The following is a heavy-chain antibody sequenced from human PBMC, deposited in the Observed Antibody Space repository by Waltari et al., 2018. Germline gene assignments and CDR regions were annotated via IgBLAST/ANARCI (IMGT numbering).Heavy chain of an antibody. J-gene: IGHJ3*02. D-gene: IGHD2-2*01. CDR3: ARDQYAMVVPAANDAFDI. V-gene: IGHV1-69*01. CDR1: GGTFSGYA. CDR2: TIPIFGTA. Sequence: QVQLVQSGAEVKKPGSSVKVSCKASGGTFSGYAISWVRQARGQGLGWKGGTIPIFGTANYAKKFQSRVTITADESTSTAYLELSSLRSEDTAVYYCARDQYAMVVPAANDAFDIWGQGTMVTVSS.